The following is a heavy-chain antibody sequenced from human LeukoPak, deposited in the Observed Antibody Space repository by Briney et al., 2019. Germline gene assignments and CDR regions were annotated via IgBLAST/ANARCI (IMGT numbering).Heavy chain of an antibody. CDR2: ISSSSSYT. V-gene: IGHV3-11*06. J-gene: IGHJ5*02. CDR3: AGSYYDFWSGKNWFDP. D-gene: IGHD3-3*01. CDR1: GFTFSDYY. Sequence: GGSLRLSCAASGFTFSDYYMSWICQAPGKGLEWVSYISSSSSYTNYADSVKGRFTISRDNAKNSLYLQMNSLRAEDTAVYYCAGSYYDFWSGKNWFDPWGQGTLVTVSS.